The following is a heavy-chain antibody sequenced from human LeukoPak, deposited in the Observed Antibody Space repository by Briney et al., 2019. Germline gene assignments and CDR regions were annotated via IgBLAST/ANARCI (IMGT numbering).Heavy chain of an antibody. Sequence: SETLSLTCTVSSDSISSGDYYWNWIRQPPGKGLEWIGYIFHRGGTSYNPSLKSRILFSVDTSQNQFSLKLNSVTAADTAVYYCVREIPYCSGGSCYRGPFDNWGQGTLVTVSA. J-gene: IGHJ4*02. CDR1: SDSISSGDYY. CDR3: VREIPYCSGGSCYRGPFDN. CDR2: IFHRGGT. D-gene: IGHD2-15*01. V-gene: IGHV4-30-4*01.